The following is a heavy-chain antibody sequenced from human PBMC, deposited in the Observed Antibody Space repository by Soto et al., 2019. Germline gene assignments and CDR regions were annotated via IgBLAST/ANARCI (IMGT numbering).Heavy chain of an antibody. V-gene: IGHV4-34*01. J-gene: IGHJ6*02. CDR2: INHSGST. CDR1: GGSFSGYY. Sequence: SETLSLTCGVYGGSFSGYYWSWIRQPPGKGLEWIGEINHSGSTNYNPSLKSRVTISVDTSKNQFSLKLSSVTAADTAVYYCERVYTGHYDILTGYWPVYYGMDVWGQGTTVTVSS. CDR3: ERVYTGHYDILTGYWPVYYGMDV. D-gene: IGHD3-9*01.